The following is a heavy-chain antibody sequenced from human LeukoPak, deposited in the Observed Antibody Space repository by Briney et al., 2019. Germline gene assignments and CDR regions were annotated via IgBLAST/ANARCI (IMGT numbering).Heavy chain of an antibody. D-gene: IGHD3-16*02. J-gene: IGHJ3*02. CDR1: GFTFSSYG. V-gene: IGHV3-30*02. CDR3: AKLYDYVWGSYRSYDAFDI. CDR2: IRYDGSNK. Sequence: GGSLRLSCAASGFTFSSYGMHWVRQAPGEGLEWVAFIRYDGSNKYYADSVKGRFTISRDNSKNTLYLQMNSLRAEDTAVYYCAKLYDYVWGSYRSYDAFDIWGQGTMVTVSS.